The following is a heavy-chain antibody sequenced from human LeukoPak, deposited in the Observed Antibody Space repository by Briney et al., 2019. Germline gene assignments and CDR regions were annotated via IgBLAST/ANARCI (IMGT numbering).Heavy chain of an antibody. CDR3: TRDDSYGQIAFDY. CDR1: GFTFGDYA. V-gene: IGHV3-49*04. CDR2: IRSKAYGGTT. J-gene: IGHJ4*02. Sequence: PGRSLRLSCTASGFTFGDYAMSWVRQAPGKGLEWVGFIRSKAYGGTTEYAAYVKGRFTISRDDSKSIAYLQMNSLKTEDTAVYYCTRDDSYGQIAFDYWGQGTLVTVSS. D-gene: IGHD5-18*01.